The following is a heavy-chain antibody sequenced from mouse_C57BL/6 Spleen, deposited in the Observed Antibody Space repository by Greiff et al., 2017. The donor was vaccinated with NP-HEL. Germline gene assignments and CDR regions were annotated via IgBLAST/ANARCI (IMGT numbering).Heavy chain of an antibody. D-gene: IGHD1-1*01. V-gene: IGHV1-18*01. CDR2: INPNNGGT. CDR1: GYTFTDYN. CDR3: AREGDYYGSSLRGYAMDY. Sequence: EVKLEESGPELVKPGASVKIPCKASGYTFTDYNMDWVKQSHGKSLEWIGDINPNNGGTIYNQKFKGKATLTVDKSSSTAYMELRSLTSEDTAVYYCAREGDYYGSSLRGYAMDYWGQGTSVTVSS. J-gene: IGHJ4*01.